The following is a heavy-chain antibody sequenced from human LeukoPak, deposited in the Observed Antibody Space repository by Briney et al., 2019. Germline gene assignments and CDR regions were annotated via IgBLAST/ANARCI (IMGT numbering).Heavy chain of an antibody. J-gene: IGHJ5*02. V-gene: IGHV4-34*01. CDR3: ARGRIAAAGTLAGWFDP. CDR1: GGSFSGYY. Sequence: PSETLSLTCAVYGGSFSGYYWSWIRQPPGKGLEWIGEINHSGSTNYNPSLKSRVAISVDTSKNQFSLKLSSVTAADTAVYYCARGRIAAAGTLAGWFDPWGQGTLVTVSS. D-gene: IGHD6-13*01. CDR2: INHSGST.